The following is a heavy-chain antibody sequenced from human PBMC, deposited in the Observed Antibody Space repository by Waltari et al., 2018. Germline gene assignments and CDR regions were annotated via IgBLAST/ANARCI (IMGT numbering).Heavy chain of an antibody. CDR3: ARVRSGYDFWSGTDAFDI. D-gene: IGHD3-3*01. Sequence: QVQLQESGPGLVKPSETLSLTCAVSGYSISSGYYWGWIRQPPGKGLEWIGSIYHSGSTYYNPSLKSRVTISVDTSKNQFSLKLSSVTAADTAVYYCARVRSGYDFWSGTDAFDIWGQGTMGTVSS. CDR2: IYHSGST. CDR1: GYSISSGYY. J-gene: IGHJ3*02. V-gene: IGHV4-38-2*01.